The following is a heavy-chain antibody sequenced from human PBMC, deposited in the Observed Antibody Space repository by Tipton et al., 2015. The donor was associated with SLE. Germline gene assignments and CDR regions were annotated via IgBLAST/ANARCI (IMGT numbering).Heavy chain of an antibody. D-gene: IGHD3-9*01. CDR2: IYYSGST. CDR1: GGSISSSSYY. J-gene: IGHJ4*02. CDR3: ARHGDILTGYLHFDY. V-gene: IGHV4-39*07. Sequence: TLSLTCTVSGGSISSSSYYWGWIRQPPGKGLEWIGSIYYSGSTYYNPSPKSRVTISVDTSKNQFSLKLSSVTAADTAVYYCARHGDILTGYLHFDYWGQGPLVTVSS.